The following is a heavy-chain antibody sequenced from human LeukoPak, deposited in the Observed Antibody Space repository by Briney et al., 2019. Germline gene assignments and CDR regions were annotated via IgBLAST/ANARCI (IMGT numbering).Heavy chain of an antibody. J-gene: IGHJ4*02. CDR3: VRTEVSSGSEDY. CDR2: TYYSGST. Sequence: SETLSLTCTVSGGSIISSAYYWSWIRQPPGNGLEWIGYTYYSGSTYYNPSLKSRVTISLDTSKNQFSLKLSSVTAADTAVYYCVRTEVSSGSEDYWGQGTLVTVSS. D-gene: IGHD6-19*01. CDR1: GGSIISSAYY. V-gene: IGHV4-30-4*08.